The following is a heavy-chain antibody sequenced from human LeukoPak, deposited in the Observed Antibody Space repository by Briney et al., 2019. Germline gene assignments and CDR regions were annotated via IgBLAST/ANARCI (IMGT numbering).Heavy chain of an antibody. V-gene: IGHV3-23*01. Sequence: GGSLRLSCAASGFTFSSYAMTWVRQAPGKGLEWVSVISGSAGSTFYTDSVKGRFTISRDNSKNTLYLQMNSLRAEDTAVYYYAKTLGIYYYYGMDVWGQGTTVTVSS. J-gene: IGHJ6*02. CDR3: AKTLGIYYYYGMDV. CDR1: GFTFSSYA. CDR2: ISGSAGST. D-gene: IGHD2-15*01.